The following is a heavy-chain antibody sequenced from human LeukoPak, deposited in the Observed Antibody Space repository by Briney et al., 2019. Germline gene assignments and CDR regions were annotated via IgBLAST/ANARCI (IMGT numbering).Heavy chain of an antibody. D-gene: IGHD3-9*01. CDR1: GFPFNDYA. J-gene: IGHJ6*02. CDR2: ISSSSSTI. V-gene: IGHV3-48*02. CDR3: ARDGLTGYSYYYYGMDV. Sequence: GGSLRLSCAASGFPFNDYAMSWVRQAPGKGLEWVSYISSSSSTIYYADSVKGRFTISRDNAKNSLYLQMNSLRDEDTAVYYCARDGLTGYSYYYYGMDVWGQGTTVTVSS.